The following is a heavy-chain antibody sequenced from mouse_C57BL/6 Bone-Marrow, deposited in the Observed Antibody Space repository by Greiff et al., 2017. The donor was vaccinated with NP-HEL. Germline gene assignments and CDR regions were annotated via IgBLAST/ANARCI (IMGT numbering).Heavy chain of an antibody. J-gene: IGHJ1*03. CDR2: IYPGDGDT. CDR1: GYAFSSSW. V-gene: IGHV1-82*01. CDR3: ARGGLWLRWYFDV. Sequence: QVQLKESGPELVKPGASVKISCKASGYAFSSSWMNWVKQRPGKGLEWIGRIYPGDGDTNYNGKFKGKATLTADKSSSTAYMQLSSLTSEDSAVYFCARGGLWLRWYFDVWGTGTTVTVSS. D-gene: IGHD2-2*01.